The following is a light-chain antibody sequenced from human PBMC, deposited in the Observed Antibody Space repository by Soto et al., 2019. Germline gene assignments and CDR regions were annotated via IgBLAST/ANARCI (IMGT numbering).Light chain of an antibody. CDR2: EAS. J-gene: IGLJ2*01. V-gene: IGLV2-14*01. CDR3: SSLTTNTTVF. CDR1: SSGVGAYKF. Sequence: QSVLTQPASVSGSPGQSITVSCSGTSSGVGAYKFVSWFQQHPGKAPKLMMYEASYRPPGVSNRFSGSKSGNTASLTILGHRSEDEADYYCSSLTTNTTVFFGGGTKVTLL.